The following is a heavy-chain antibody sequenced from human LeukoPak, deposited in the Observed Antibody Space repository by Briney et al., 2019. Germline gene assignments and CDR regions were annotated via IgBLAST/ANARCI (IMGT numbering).Heavy chain of an antibody. CDR1: GGSISSYS. J-gene: IGHJ4*02. CDR2: IYYSGST. Sequence: SETLSLTCTVSGGSISSYSWSWLRQPPGKGLEWIGYIYYSGSTNYNPSLKSRVTISLDTSKNQFSLKLSSVTAADTAVYYCARGVVTAPQTFDYWGQGTLVTVSS. V-gene: IGHV4-59*01. D-gene: IGHD2-21*02. CDR3: ARGVVTAPQTFDY.